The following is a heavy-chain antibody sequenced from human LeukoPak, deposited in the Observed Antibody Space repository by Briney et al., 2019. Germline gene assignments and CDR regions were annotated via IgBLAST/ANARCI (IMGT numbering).Heavy chain of an antibody. CDR2: IYYSGST. CDR3: ARVRPRSIAVAARNAFDI. D-gene: IGHD6-19*01. Sequence: PSETLSLTCTVSGGSISSGGYYWSWIRQHPGKGLEWIGYIYYSGSTYYNPSLKSRVTISGDTSKNQFSLKLSSVTAADTAVYYCARVRPRSIAVAARNAFDIWGQGTMVTVSS. J-gene: IGHJ3*02. V-gene: IGHV4-31*03. CDR1: GGSISSGGYY.